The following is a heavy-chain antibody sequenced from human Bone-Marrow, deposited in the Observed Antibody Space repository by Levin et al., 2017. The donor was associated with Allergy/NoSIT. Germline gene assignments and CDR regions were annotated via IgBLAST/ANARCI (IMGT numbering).Heavy chain of an antibody. V-gene: IGHV3-9*01. CDR3: VKGANSSGWTYYFDY. Sequence: GGSLRLSCAASGFNFNDHAMYWVRQAPGKALEWVAGITWGSGIGYADSVKGRFTISRNNAKNSLYLQMGSLRPADTALYYCVKGANSSGWTYYFDYWGQGALVSVSS. CDR1: GFNFNDHA. J-gene: IGHJ4*02. D-gene: IGHD6-19*01. CDR2: ITWGSGI.